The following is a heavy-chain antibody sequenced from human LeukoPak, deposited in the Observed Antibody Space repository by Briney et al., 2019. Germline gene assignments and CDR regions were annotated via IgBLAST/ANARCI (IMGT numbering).Heavy chain of an antibody. J-gene: IGHJ4*02. CDR3: ARAVGATHVY. D-gene: IGHD1-26*01. CDR2: IWPDGINK. Sequence: GGSLRLSCAASGFTFSNYGMHWVRQAPGKGLEWVAAIWPDGINKDYADSVKGRFTISRDNSKNILYLQMNSLRAEDTAVYYCARAVGATHVYWGQGTLVTVSS. V-gene: IGHV3-30*19. CDR1: GFTFSNYG.